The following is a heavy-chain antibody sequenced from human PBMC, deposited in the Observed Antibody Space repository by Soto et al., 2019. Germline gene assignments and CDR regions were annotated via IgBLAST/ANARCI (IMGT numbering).Heavy chain of an antibody. CDR2: IWYDGSNK. CDR3: AREGDIVVVVAATTSTLDY. J-gene: IGHJ4*02. Sequence: GGSLRLSCAASGFTFSSYGMHWVRQAPGKGLEWVAVIWYDGSNKYYADSVKGRFTISRDNSKNTLYLQMNSLRAEDTAVYYCAREGDIVVVVAATTSTLDYWGQGTLVTVSS. CDR1: GFTFSSYG. V-gene: IGHV3-33*01. D-gene: IGHD2-15*01.